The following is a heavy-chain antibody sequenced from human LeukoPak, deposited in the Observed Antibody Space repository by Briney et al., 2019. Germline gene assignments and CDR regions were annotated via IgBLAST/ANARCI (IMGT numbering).Heavy chain of an antibody. Sequence: SETLSLTCTVSGGSIGSYYWSWIRQPAGKGLEWIGRIYTSGSTNYNPSLKSRVTMSVDTSKNQFSLKLSSVTAADTAVYYCARESNVLLWFGEPVWGQGTLVTVSS. CDR1: GGSIGSYY. CDR2: IYTSGST. D-gene: IGHD3-10*01. V-gene: IGHV4-4*07. J-gene: IGHJ4*02. CDR3: ARESNVLLWFGEPV.